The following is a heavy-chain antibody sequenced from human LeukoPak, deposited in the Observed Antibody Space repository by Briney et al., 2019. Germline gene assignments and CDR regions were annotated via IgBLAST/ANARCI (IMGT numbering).Heavy chain of an antibody. CDR3: ARDQGDSYNTFDF. D-gene: IGHD5-24*01. CDR2: INNSSRYI. CDR1: GFTLSNYR. J-gene: IGHJ4*02. V-gene: IGHV3-21*01. Sequence: GGSLRLSCAVSGFTLSNYRMHWVRQAPGKGLEWVSSINNSSRYIYYTDSVKGRFTISRDNAKNSLYLQMNSLRAEDTAVYYCARDQGDSYNTFDFWGQGTLVTVSP.